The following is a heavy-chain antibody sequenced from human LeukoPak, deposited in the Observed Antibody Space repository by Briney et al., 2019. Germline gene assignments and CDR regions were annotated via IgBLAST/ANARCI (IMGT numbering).Heavy chain of an antibody. D-gene: IGHD3-22*01. J-gene: IGHJ3*02. V-gene: IGHV3-7*01. CDR1: GFSYSMYW. CDR2: IKRDGSER. Sequence: GGSLRLSCEASGFSYSMYWMAWVRQAPGKGLEWVANIKRDGSERHCLDSVRGRFTVSRDNAKNSLYLQLNSLRAEDTAVYFCARDTTYYESSAYYDSYDIWGQGKMVTVS. CDR3: ARDTTYYESSAYYDSYDI.